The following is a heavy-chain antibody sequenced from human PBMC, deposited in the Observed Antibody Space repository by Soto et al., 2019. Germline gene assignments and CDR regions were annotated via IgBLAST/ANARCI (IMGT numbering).Heavy chain of an antibody. CDR3: ARGGGDIVVVPALPTYYYYYYMDV. J-gene: IGHJ6*03. D-gene: IGHD2-2*01. V-gene: IGHV4-31*03. CDR1: GGSISSGGYY. CDR2: IYYSGST. Sequence: SETLSLTCTVSGGSISSGGYYWSWIRQHPGKGLEWIGYIYYSGSTYYNPSLKSRVTISVDTSKNQFSPRLSSVTAADTAVYYCARGGGDIVVVPALPTYYYYYYMDVWGKGTTVTVSS.